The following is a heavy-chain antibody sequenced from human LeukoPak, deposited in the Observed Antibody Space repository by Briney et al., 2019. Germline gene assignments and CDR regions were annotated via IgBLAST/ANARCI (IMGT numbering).Heavy chain of an antibody. CDR1: GGSVSSGSYY. CDR3: ARHAGYSSSWYKPSSYYFDY. D-gene: IGHD6-13*01. V-gene: IGHV4-39*01. CDR2: IYYSGST. Sequence: SETLSLTCTVSGGSVSSGSYYWGRIRQPPGKGLEWIGSIYYSGSTYYNPSLKSRVTISVDTSKNQFSLKLSPVTAADTAVYYSARHAGYSSSWYKPSSYYFDYWGQGTLVTVSS. J-gene: IGHJ4*02.